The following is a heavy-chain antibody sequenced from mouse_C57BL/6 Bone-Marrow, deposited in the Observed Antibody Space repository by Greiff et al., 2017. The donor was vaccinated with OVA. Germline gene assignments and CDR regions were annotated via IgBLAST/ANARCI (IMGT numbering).Heavy chain of an antibody. CDR1: GYTFTSYG. J-gene: IGHJ3*01. CDR3: ARRSVNYGVTAWFAY. CDR2: IYPRSGNT. V-gene: IGHV1-81*01. D-gene: IGHD1-1*01. Sequence: VQLQQSGAELARPGASVKLSCKASGYTFTSYGISWVKQRTGQGLEWIGEIYPRSGNTYYNEKFKGKATLTADKSSSTAYMELRSLTSEDSSVYFCARRSVNYGVTAWFAYWGQGTLVTVSA.